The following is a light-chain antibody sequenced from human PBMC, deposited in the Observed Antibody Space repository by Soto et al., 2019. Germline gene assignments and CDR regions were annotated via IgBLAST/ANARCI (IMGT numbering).Light chain of an antibody. V-gene: IGKV3D-20*01. CDR3: HQYGSTPWT. CDR2: DAT. J-gene: IGKJ1*01. Sequence: VVLTQFPGTLSLSPGETATLSCGASQRVSNNFLGWYQQKPCLPPRLLIYDATSRANGIPERVSGRGSGTHFTLTISRLEPEDFAVYYGHQYGSTPWTFGRGTKVEMK. CDR1: QRVSNNF.